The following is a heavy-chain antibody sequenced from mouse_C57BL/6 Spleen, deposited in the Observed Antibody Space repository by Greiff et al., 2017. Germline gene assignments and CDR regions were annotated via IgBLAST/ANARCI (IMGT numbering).Heavy chain of an antibody. CDR3: ARLELGLGAMDD. CDR1: GYTFTSYW. Sequence: QVQLQQPGTELVKPGASVKLSCKASGYTFTSYWMHWVKQRPGQGLEWIGNINPSNGGTNYNEKFKSKATLTVDKSSSTAYMQLSSLTSEDSAVYYWARLELGLGAMDDWGQGTSVTVSS. V-gene: IGHV1-53*01. J-gene: IGHJ4*01. D-gene: IGHD1-3*01. CDR2: INPSNGGT.